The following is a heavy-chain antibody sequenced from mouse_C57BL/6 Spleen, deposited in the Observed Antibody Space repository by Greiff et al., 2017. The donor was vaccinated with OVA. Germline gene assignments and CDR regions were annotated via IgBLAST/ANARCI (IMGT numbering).Heavy chain of an antibody. CDR2: IDPSDSYT. V-gene: IGHV1-69*01. CDR3: ARRGIYYDSDGFAY. Sequence: QVQLQQPGAELVMPGASVKLSCKASGYTFTSYWMHWVKQRPGQGLEWIGEIDPSDSYTNYNQKFKGKSTLTVDKSSSKAYMQLSSLTSEDSAIYYCARRGIYYDSDGFAYWGQGTLVTVSA. D-gene: IGHD2-4*01. J-gene: IGHJ3*01. CDR1: GYTFTSYW.